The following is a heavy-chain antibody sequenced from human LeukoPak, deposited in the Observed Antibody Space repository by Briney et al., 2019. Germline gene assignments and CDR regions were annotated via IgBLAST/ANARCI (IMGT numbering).Heavy chain of an antibody. Sequence: ASVKVSCKASGFTFSGYYMHWVRQAPGQGFEWMGWINPNSGGTNFAQKFQGRVTMTRDTSINTVYMELSSLGSDDTAVYYCARESRDTAWSLDLWGQGTLVTVSS. V-gene: IGHV1-2*02. D-gene: IGHD1-1*01. CDR2: INPNSGGT. CDR3: ARESRDTAWSLDL. CDR1: GFTFSGYY. J-gene: IGHJ4*02.